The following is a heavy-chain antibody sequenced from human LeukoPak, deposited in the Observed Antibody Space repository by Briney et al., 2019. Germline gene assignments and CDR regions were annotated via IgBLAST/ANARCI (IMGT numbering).Heavy chain of an antibody. CDR2: FDPEDGET. V-gene: IGHV1-24*01. CDR1: GYTLTELS. D-gene: IGHD6-13*01. CDR3: ARDAGSSWSGFHYAFDI. J-gene: IGHJ3*02. Sequence: ASVKVSCKVSGYTLTELSMHWVRQAPGKGLEWMGGFDPEDGETIYAQKFQGRVTMTEDTSTGTAYMELSSLRSEDTAVYYCARDAGSSWSGFHYAFDIWGQGTMVTVSS.